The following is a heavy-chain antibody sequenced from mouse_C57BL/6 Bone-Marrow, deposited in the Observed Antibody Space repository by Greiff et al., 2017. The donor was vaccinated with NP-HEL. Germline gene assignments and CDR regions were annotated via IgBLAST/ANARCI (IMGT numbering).Heavy chain of an antibody. D-gene: IGHD1-1*01. CDR1: GFTFSDYG. J-gene: IGHJ3*01. CDR3: AKEGTTVGFAY. Sequence: EVMLVESGGGLVKPGGSLKLSCAASGFTFSDYGMHWVRQAPEKGLEWVAYISSGSSTNYYADTVKGRFTISRDNAKNTLFLQMTSLRSEDTAMYYCAKEGTTVGFAYWGQGTLVTVSA. V-gene: IGHV5-17*01. CDR2: ISSGSSTN.